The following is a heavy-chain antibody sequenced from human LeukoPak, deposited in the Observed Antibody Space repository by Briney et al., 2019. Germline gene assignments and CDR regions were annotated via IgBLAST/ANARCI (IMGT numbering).Heavy chain of an antibody. CDR1: GFTFKNYA. V-gene: IGHV3-33*08. Sequence: PGGSLRLSCAASGFTFKNYAMHWVRQAPGKGLEWVAVIWYDGSNKYYADSVKGRFTISRDNSKNTLYLQMNSLRAEDTAVYYCARDYAYYDFWSGYYGGTSNWFDPWGQGTLVTVSS. J-gene: IGHJ5*02. CDR3: ARDYAYYDFWSGYYGGTSNWFDP. CDR2: IWYDGSNK. D-gene: IGHD3-3*01.